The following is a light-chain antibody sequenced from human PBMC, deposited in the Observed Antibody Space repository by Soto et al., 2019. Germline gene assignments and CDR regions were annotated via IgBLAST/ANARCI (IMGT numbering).Light chain of an antibody. Sequence: EIVMTQSPATLSLSPGERAALSCRASQGISSELACYQQKPGQPPRLLIYGASTRATGVPAIFTGSGSGSDFTLTISGLQSEDFAVYYCQQGHNWPLTFGQGTRLEI. CDR3: QQGHNWPLT. CDR2: GAS. J-gene: IGKJ2*01. V-gene: IGKV3-15*01. CDR1: QGISSE.